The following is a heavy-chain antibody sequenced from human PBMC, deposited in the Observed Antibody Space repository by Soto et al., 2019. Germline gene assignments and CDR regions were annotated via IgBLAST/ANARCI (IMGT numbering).Heavy chain of an antibody. D-gene: IGHD1-26*01. CDR2: INEDGSVQ. Sequence: EVQLVESGGGLVQPGGSLRLSCAASGFTFSTYWMTWVRQAPGRGLEWVANINEDGSVQGDVESVKGRFTISRDKARNSLNLQMNSLRAEDTAVYYCARDIPKGACYLHYWGQGTLVTVSS. J-gene: IGHJ4*02. CDR3: ARDIPKGACYLHY. CDR1: GFTFSTYW. V-gene: IGHV3-7*01.